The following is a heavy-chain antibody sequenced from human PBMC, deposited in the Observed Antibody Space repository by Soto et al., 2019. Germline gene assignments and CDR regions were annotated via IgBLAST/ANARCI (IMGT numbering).Heavy chain of an antibody. CDR3: ATSYGSGYRAFDY. Sequence: QVLLVQSGAEVKRPGSSVKVSCKASGDTFAFYSINWVRQAPGLGLEWMGRINPILSMSNYAQRFQGRVTMTADKSTSTAYMVLNSLRSEDTAIYYCATSYGSGYRAFDYWGQGALVTVS. CDR1: GDTFAFYS. D-gene: IGHD3-10*01. J-gene: IGHJ4*02. CDR2: INPILSMS. V-gene: IGHV1-69*02.